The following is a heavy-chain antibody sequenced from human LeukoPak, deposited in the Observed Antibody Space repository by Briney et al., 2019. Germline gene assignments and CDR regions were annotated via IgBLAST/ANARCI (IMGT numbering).Heavy chain of an antibody. D-gene: IGHD2-2*01. CDR3: AKAPGYCTSTSCSIDY. CDR1: GFTFSSYG. V-gene: IGHV3-30*18. CDR2: ISFDGSNK. J-gene: IGHJ4*02. Sequence: PGGSLRLSCAASGFTFSSYGMHWVRQAPGKGLEWVAVISFDGSNKYYADSVKGRFTISRDNSKNTLYPQMNSLRAEDTAVYYCAKAPGYCTSTSCSIDYWGQGTLVTVSS.